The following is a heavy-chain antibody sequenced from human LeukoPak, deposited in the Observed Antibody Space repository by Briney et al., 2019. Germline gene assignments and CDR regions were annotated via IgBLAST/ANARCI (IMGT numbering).Heavy chain of an antibody. CDR1: GGSFSGYY. CDR2: INHSGST. J-gene: IGHJ1*01. Sequence: SETLSLTCAVYGGSFSGYYWSWIRQPPGKGLEWIGEINHSGSTNYNPSLKSRVTISVDTSKNQFSLKLSSVTAADTAVYYCARFEGGFLAYDVWGQGTLVTVSS. V-gene: IGHV4-34*01. D-gene: IGHD3-16*01. CDR3: ARFEGGFLAYDV.